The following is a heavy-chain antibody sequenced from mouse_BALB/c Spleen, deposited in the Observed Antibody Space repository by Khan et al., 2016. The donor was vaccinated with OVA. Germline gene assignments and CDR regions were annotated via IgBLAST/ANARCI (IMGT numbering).Heavy chain of an antibody. D-gene: IGHD3-2*02. CDR3: ARSGYYYFDY. CDR2: ISSARDTT. V-gene: IGHV5-17*02. J-gene: IGHJ2*01. CDR1: GFTFSGFG. Sequence: EVELVESGGGLVQPGGSRKLSCAASGFTFSGFGMHWVRRAPEKGLEWVAYISSARDTTYYAAPVKGRFSISRDNPKNALFLQMTSLMSEDTAMYYCARSGYYYFDYWGQGTTLTVSS.